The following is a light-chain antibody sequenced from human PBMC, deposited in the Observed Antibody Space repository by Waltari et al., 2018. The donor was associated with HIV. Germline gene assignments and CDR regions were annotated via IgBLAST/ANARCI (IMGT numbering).Light chain of an antibody. CDR3: QQYATASFT. V-gene: IGKV3-20*01. J-gene: IGKJ3*01. CDR1: QSVSSSY. CDR2: GAS. Sequence: EIVLTQSPGTLSLSPGERATLSCRASQSVSSSYLAWYQQKPGQAPSLLIYGASSRAAGIPDRFSGSGSGTDFSLTIRRLEPEDCAVYFCQQYATASFTFGPGTKVDIK.